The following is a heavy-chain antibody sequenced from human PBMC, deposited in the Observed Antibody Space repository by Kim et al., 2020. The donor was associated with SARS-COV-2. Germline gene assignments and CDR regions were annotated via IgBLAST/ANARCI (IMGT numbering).Heavy chain of an antibody. D-gene: IGHD5-18*01. CDR3: ARNGVDTAMVGAFDY. J-gene: IGHJ4*02. V-gene: IGHV1-69*02. Sequence: QKFQGRVTITADKSTSTAYMELSSLRSEDTAVYYCARNGVDTAMVGAFDYWGQGTLVTVSS.